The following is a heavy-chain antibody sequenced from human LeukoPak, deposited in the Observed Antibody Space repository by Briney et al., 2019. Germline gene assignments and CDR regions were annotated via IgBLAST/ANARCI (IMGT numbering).Heavy chain of an antibody. D-gene: IGHD1-1*01. J-gene: IGHJ4*02. V-gene: IGHV1-2*02. CDR1: GYMVNDYY. CDR3: ARVRDNACDY. CDR2: LRGDTGDT. Sequence: ASVTVSCKTSGYMVNDYYMHWVRQAPGQGLEWMGWLRGDTGDTDSPQKFKGRVTMTRDTATNTAYMQLSRLTYDDTAMYFCARVRDNACDYWGQGTLVTVSS.